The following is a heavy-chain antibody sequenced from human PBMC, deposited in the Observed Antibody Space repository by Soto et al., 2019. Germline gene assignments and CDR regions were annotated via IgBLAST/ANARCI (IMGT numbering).Heavy chain of an antibody. CDR2: ISYDGSNK. D-gene: IGHD3-10*01. CDR1: GFTFSSYG. J-gene: IGHJ5*02. CDR3: AKDLVVRGGYNWFDP. Sequence: GGSLRLSCAASGFTFSSYGMHWVRQAPGKGLEWVAVISYDGSNKYYADSVKGRFTISRDNSKNTLYLQMNSLRAEDTAVYYCAKDLVVRGGYNWFDPWGQGTLVTVSS. V-gene: IGHV3-30*18.